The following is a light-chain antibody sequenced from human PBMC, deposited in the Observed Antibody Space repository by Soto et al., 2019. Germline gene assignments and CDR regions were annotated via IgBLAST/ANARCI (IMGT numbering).Light chain of an antibody. Sequence: QSALTQPPSASATPGQRVTISCSGSSSNIGNNYVYWYQQLPETAPKLLIYRNDQRPSGVSDRFSGSKSGTSASLAISGLRSEDEADYYCTAWDDSLSGVMFGGGTKLTVL. J-gene: IGLJ3*02. CDR3: TAWDDSLSGVM. CDR2: RND. CDR1: SSNIGNNY. V-gene: IGLV1-47*01.